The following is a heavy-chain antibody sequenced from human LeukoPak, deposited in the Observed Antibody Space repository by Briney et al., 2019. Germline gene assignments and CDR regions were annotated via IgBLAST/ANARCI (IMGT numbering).Heavy chain of an antibody. V-gene: IGHV4-34*01. CDR3: ARKEQWLPHDAFDI. CDR2: INHSGST. CDR1: GGSFSGYY. J-gene: IGHJ3*02. Sequence: SETLSLTCAVYGGSFSGYYWSWIRQPPGKGLEWTGEINHSGSTNYNPSLKSRVTISVDTSKNQFSLKLSSVTAADTAVYYCARKEQWLPHDAFDIWGEGTMGTVSS. D-gene: IGHD6-19*01.